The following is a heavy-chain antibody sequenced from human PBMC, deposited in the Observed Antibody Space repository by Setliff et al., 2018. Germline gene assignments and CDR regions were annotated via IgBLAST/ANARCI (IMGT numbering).Heavy chain of an antibody. CDR1: GGAFSNYG. CDR3: ARDSQLGFYYFDS. Sequence: SVKVSCKVSGGAFSNYGLSWVRQAPGQGLEWMGGIIPLLETVKYAQKFQGRVTITADKSTSTGYMELSSLRSEDTAIYYCARDSQLGFYYFDSWGRGTLVTVSS. CDR2: IIPLLETV. D-gene: IGHD1-1*01. V-gene: IGHV1-69*06. J-gene: IGHJ4*02.